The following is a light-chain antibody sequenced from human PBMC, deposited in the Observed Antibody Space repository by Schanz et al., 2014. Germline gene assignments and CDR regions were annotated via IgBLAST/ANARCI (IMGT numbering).Light chain of an antibody. V-gene: IGKV1-39*01. Sequence: DIQMTQSPSSLSASIGDRVTITCRTSQNIDSYLNWYQQKPGKAPKVLIYAASSLQSGVPSRFSGSGSGTDFSLTISSLQPEDFATYYCQQTYRRLTFGGGTNIEI. CDR3: QQTYRRLT. CDR1: QNIDSY. J-gene: IGKJ4*01. CDR2: AAS.